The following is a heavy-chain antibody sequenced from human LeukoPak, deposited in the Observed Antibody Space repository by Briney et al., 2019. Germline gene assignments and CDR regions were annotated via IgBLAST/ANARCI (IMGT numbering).Heavy chain of an antibody. D-gene: IGHD3-10*01. Sequence: GGSLRLSCAASGFTFSSYAMNWVRQAPGKGLEWVANIKQDGSEKYYVDSVKGRFTISRDNAKNSLYLQMNSLRVEDTAVYYCAREKHYYGSVVDYWGQGTLVTISS. CDR1: GFTFSSYA. V-gene: IGHV3-7*01. J-gene: IGHJ4*02. CDR2: IKQDGSEK. CDR3: AREKHYYGSVVDY.